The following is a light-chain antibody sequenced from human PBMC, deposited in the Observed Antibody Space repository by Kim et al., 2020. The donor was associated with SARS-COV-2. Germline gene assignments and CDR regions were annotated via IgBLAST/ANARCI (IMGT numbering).Light chain of an antibody. Sequence: QSALTQPASVSGSPGQSITMSCTGSYSDVGGHNFVSWYQHHPGKVPKPMIYDVTRRASGVSDRFSASKSGNTASLTISGLQAEDEADYYCCSYTSSMSVVFGGGTQLTVL. J-gene: IGLJ2*01. CDR3: CSYTSSMSVV. CDR2: DVT. V-gene: IGLV2-14*03. CDR1: YSDVGGHNF.